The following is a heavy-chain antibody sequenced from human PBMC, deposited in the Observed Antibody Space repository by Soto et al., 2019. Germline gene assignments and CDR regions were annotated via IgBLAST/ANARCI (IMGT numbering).Heavy chain of an antibody. CDR3: GRGGGGWLRIYYYYGMDV. CDR1: GYTFTSYD. V-gene: IGHV1-8*01. Sequence: QVPLVQSGAEVKKPGASVKVSCKASGYTFTSYDINWVRQATGQGLEWMGWMNPNSGNTGYAQKFQGRVTMTRNTSISPAYRGLSGLRSEDTAVDYWGRGGGGWLRIYYYYGMDVWGQGTTVTVSS. J-gene: IGHJ6*02. D-gene: IGHD5-12*01. CDR2: MNPNSGNT.